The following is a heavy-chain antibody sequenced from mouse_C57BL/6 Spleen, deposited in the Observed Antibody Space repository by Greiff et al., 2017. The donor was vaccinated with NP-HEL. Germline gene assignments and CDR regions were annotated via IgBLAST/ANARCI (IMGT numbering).Heavy chain of an antibody. V-gene: IGHV1-64*01. Sequence: QVQLQQPGAELVKPGASVKLSCKASGYTFPSYWMHWVKQRPGQGLEWIGMIHPNSGSTNYNEKFKSKATLTVDKSSSTAYMQLSSLTSEDSAVYYCAREVLRYYAMDDWGQGTSVTVSS. D-gene: IGHD1-1*01. CDR1: GYTFPSYW. CDR3: AREVLRYYAMDD. CDR2: IHPNSGST. J-gene: IGHJ4*01.